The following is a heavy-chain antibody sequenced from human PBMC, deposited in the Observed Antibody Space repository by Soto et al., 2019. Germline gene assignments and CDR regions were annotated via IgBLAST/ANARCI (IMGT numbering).Heavy chain of an antibody. CDR3: AKDLTIFGPDGMDV. CDR1: GFTFSSYA. V-gene: IGHV3-23*01. J-gene: IGHJ6*02. D-gene: IGHD3-3*01. Sequence: PGGSLRLSCAASGFTFSSYAMSWVRQAPGKGLEWVSAISGSGGSTYYADSVKGRFTFSRDNSKNTLYLQLNSLRAEDTAVYYCAKDLTIFGPDGMDVWGQGTTVTVSS. CDR2: ISGSGGST.